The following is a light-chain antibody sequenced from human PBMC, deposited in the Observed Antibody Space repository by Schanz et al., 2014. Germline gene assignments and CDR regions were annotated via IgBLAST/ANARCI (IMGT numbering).Light chain of an antibody. V-gene: IGKV1-33*01. CDR1: QSVVRW. CDR3: QQYDNLPPLFT. Sequence: DIQMTQSPSSVSASVGDRVTITCRASQSVVRWLAWYQQKPGKAPKLLIYDASNLETGVPSRFSGSGSGTDFTFTISSLQPEDIATYYCQQYDNLPPLFTFGPGTKVDIK. J-gene: IGKJ3*01. CDR2: DAS.